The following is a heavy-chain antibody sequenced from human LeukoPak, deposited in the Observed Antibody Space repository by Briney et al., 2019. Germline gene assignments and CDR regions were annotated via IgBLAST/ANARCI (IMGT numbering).Heavy chain of an antibody. CDR2: MNPNSGNT. Sequence: ASVKVSCKASGYTFTSYDINWVRQATGQGLEWMGWMNPNSGNTGYAQKFQGRVTMTRNTSISTAYMEVSSLRYEDTAVYYCARRAVDNSYYYYMDVWGKGTTVTVSS. CDR3: ARRAVDNSYYYYMDV. J-gene: IGHJ6*03. D-gene: IGHD6-19*01. V-gene: IGHV1-8*01. CDR1: GYTFTSYD.